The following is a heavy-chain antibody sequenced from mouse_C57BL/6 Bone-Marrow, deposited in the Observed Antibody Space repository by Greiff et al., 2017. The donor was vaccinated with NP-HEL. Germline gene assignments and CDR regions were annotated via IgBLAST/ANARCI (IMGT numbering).Heavy chain of an antibody. Sequence: QVHVKQSGAELAKPGASVKLSCQASGYTFTSYWMHWVKQRPGQGLEWIGYINPSSGYTKYNQKFKDKATLTADKSSSTAYMQLSSLTYEDSAVYYCARDYDYDAMDYWGQGTSVTVSS. V-gene: IGHV1-7*01. CDR3: ARDYDYDAMDY. CDR1: GYTFTSYW. D-gene: IGHD2-4*01. J-gene: IGHJ4*01. CDR2: INPSSGYT.